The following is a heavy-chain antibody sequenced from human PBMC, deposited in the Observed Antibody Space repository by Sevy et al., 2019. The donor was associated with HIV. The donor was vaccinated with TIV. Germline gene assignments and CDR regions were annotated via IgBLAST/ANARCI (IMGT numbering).Heavy chain of an antibody. J-gene: IGHJ5*02. CDR3: ATSGGET. D-gene: IGHD3-16*01. CDR1: GFTFSSYW. V-gene: IGHV3-7*01. Sequence: LSLTCAASGFTFSSYWMNWIRQAPGKGLEWVANIKQDGSEKYYVDSVKGRFTISRDNAKNSLYLEMNTLRAEDMAVYYCATSGGETWGQGTLVTVSS. CDR2: IKQDGSEK.